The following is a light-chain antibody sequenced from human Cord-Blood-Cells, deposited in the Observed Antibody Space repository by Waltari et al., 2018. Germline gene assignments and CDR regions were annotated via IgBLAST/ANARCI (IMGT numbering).Light chain of an antibody. CDR3: QQYYSTPFT. CDR1: QSVLYRSNDNNY. V-gene: IGKV4-1*01. CDR2: WAS. Sequence: DIVMTQFPDSLAVSLGERATINCKSRQSVLYRSNDNNYLAWYQQKPGQPPKLLIYWASTRESGVPDRFSGSGSGTDFTLTISSLQAEDVAVYYCQQYYSTPFTFGPGTKVDIK. J-gene: IGKJ3*01.